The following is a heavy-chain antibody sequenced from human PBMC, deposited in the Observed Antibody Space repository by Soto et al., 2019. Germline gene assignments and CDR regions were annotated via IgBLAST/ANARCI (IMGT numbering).Heavy chain of an antibody. D-gene: IGHD3-3*01. Sequence: PGGSLRLSCAASGFTFSNAWMSWVRQAPEKGREWVGRIKSKTDGATTDYAAPVKARFTISRDDSKNTLYLQMNSLKTDDTAVYYCTTVGLDYDVWSGYSTDYWGQGTLVTVSS. CDR3: TTVGLDYDVWSGYSTDY. J-gene: IGHJ4*02. CDR2: IKSKTDGATT. CDR1: GFTFSNAW. V-gene: IGHV3-15*01.